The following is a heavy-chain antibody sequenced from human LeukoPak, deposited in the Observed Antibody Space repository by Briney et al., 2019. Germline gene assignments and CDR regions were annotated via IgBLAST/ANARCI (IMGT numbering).Heavy chain of an antibody. Sequence: SETLSLTCAVYGGSFSGYYWSWIRQPPGKGLEWIGEINHSGSTNYNPSLKSRVTISVDTSKNQFSLKLSSVTAADTAVYYCARPIVVVPLRAFDIWGQGTLVTVSS. CDR2: INHSGST. V-gene: IGHV4-34*01. CDR3: ARPIVVVPLRAFDI. D-gene: IGHD2-21*01. J-gene: IGHJ3*02. CDR1: GGSFSGYY.